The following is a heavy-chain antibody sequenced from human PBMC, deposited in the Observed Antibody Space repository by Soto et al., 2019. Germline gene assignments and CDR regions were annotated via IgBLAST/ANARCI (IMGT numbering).Heavy chain of an antibody. J-gene: IGHJ4*02. Sequence: EVQLVESGGGLVKPGGSLRLSCVASGFNFTNACMNWARQAPGKGLDWVGRIKSKTDGETIDYAAPVKGRFTISRADSKNTIYLEMNSLKSEDTAVYYCTTFTDWGQGTLVTVSS. V-gene: IGHV3-15*07. CDR3: TTFTD. CDR1: GFNFTNAC. CDR2: IKSKTDGETI. D-gene: IGHD2-8*02.